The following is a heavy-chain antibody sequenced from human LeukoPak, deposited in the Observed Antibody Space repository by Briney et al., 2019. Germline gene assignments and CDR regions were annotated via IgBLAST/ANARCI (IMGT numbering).Heavy chain of an antibody. V-gene: IGHV4-59*01. CDR2: IYYSGST. D-gene: IGHD3-10*01. Sequence: SETLSLTCTVSGGSMGSYYRNWIRQPPGKGLEWIGYIYYSGSTNYNPSLKSRVTISVDTSKNQFSLKLSSVTAADTAVYYCARLAYGSGSSYWGQGTLVTVSS. J-gene: IGHJ4*02. CDR1: GGSMGSYY. CDR3: ARLAYGSGSSY.